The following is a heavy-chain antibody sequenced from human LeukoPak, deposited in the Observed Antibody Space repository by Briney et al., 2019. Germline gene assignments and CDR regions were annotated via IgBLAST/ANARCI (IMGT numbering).Heavy chain of an antibody. CDR1: GGSISSGGYS. J-gene: IGHJ5*02. CDR2: INHSGST. Sequence: PSQTLSLTCAVSGGSISSGGYSWSWIRQPPGKGLEWIGEINHSGSTNYNPSLKSRVTISVDTSKNQFSLKLSSVTAADTAVYYCARETLGIVGATPNWFDPWGQGTLVTVSS. CDR3: ARETLGIVGATPNWFDP. D-gene: IGHD1-26*01. V-gene: IGHV4-30-2*01.